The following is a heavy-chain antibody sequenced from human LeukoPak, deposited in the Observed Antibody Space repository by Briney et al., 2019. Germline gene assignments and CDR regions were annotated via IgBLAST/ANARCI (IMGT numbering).Heavy chain of an antibody. D-gene: IGHD3-10*01. CDR2: MNPNSGNT. J-gene: IGHJ6*02. CDR3: ARSGSMVRGAYYYYGMDV. CDR1: GYTFTSYD. V-gene: IGHV1-8*01. Sequence: ASVKVSCKASGYTFTSYDINWVRQATGQGLEWMGWMNPNSGNTGYAQKFQGRVTMTRNTSISTAYMELSSLRSEDTAVYYCARSGSMVRGAYYYYGMDVWGQGTTVIVSS.